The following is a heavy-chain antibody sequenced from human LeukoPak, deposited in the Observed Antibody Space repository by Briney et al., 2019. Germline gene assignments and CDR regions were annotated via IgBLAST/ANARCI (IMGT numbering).Heavy chain of an antibody. CDR2: ISYDGSNK. D-gene: IGHD3-10*01. CDR3: AKPYFNYYGSGGLFDY. Sequence: PGGSLRLFCAASGFTFSSYGMHWVRQAPGKGLEWVAVISYDGSNKYYADSVKGRFTISRDNSKNTLYLQMNSLRAEDTAVYYCAKPYFNYYGSGGLFDYWGQGTLVTVSS. V-gene: IGHV3-30*18. CDR1: GFTFSSYG. J-gene: IGHJ4*02.